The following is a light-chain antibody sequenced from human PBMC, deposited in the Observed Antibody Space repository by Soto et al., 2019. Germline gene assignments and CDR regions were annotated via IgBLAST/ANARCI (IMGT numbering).Light chain of an antibody. CDR3: SSYTSSSTPYV. V-gene: IGLV2-14*01. Sequence: QSVLTQPASVSGSPGQSITISCTGTSSDVGGYNYGSWYQQHPVKAPKLMIYDVTNRPSGVSDRFSGSKSGNTASLTISGLQAEDEADYYCSSYTSSSTPYVFGTGTKLTVL. CDR1: SSDVGGYNY. J-gene: IGLJ1*01. CDR2: DVT.